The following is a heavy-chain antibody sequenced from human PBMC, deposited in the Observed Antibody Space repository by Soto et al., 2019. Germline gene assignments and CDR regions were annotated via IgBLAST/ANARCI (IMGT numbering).Heavy chain of an antibody. CDR3: ARTGDGHHDFRDY. Sequence: AGSPCLSGGASGFTGSYSGMNLARTALGKGLEWVANINQDGNEDNLLDSVKGRVTISRDNAKNSLFLQMNSLRVDDTAVYYCARTGDGHHDFRDYWGQGAVVTGSA. CDR1: GFTGSYSG. J-gene: IGHJ4*02. V-gene: IGHV3-7*01. D-gene: IGHD1-1*01. CDR2: INQDGNED.